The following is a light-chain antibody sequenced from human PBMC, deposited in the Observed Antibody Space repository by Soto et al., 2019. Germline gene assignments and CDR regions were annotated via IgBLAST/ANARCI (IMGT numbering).Light chain of an antibody. CDR2: DAS. Sequence: EIVLTQSPGTLSLSPGERAALSCRASQRLSSSSLAWYQQKPGHGPRLLIYDASRRATGIPDRFSATESGTDFTLTISSLEPEDFAVYFCQQYDSTPWTFGQGTRVESK. CDR1: QRLSSSS. J-gene: IGKJ1*01. V-gene: IGKV3-20*01. CDR3: QQYDSTPWT.